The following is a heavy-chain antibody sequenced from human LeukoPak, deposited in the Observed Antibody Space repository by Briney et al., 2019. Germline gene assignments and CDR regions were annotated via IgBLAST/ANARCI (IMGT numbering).Heavy chain of an antibody. CDR2: ISYDGSNK. CDR3: AREAETYYYGSGSPH. D-gene: IGHD3-10*01. Sequence: GGSLRLSCAASGFTFSSYGMHWVRQAPGKGLEWVAVISYDGSNKYYADSVKGRFTISRDNSKNTLYLQMNSLRAEDTAVYYCAREAETYYYGSGSPHWGQGTLVTVSS. V-gene: IGHV3-30*03. CDR1: GFTFSSYG. J-gene: IGHJ4*02.